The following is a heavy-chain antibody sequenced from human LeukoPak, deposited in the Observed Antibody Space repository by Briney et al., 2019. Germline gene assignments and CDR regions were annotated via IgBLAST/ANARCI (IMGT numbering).Heavy chain of an antibody. J-gene: IGHJ4*02. CDR3: AKDHGNYYFDY. V-gene: IGHV3-74*01. CDR2: INSDGSST. CDR1: GFTFSSYW. Sequence: GGSLRLSCAASGFTFSSYWMHWVRQVPGKGLVWVSRINSDGSSTNYADSVKGRFTISRDNAKNTLYLQMNSLRAEDTALYFCAKDHGNYYFDYWGQGTRVTVSS. D-gene: IGHD1-7*01.